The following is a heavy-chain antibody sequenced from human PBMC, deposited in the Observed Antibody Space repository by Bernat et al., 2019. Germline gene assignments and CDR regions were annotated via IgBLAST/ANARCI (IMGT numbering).Heavy chain of an antibody. Sequence: QVTLKESGPALVKPTQTLTLTCTFSGFSLSTSGMRVSWIRQPPGKALEWLARIDWDDDKFYSTSLKTRLTISKDTPKNQVVLTMTNMDPVDTATYYCARGGTTVTTRPILGYFDLWGRGTLVTVSS. CDR3: ARGGTTVTTRPILGYFDL. CDR1: GFSLSTSGMR. CDR2: IDWDDDK. J-gene: IGHJ2*01. D-gene: IGHD4-17*01. V-gene: IGHV2-70*04.